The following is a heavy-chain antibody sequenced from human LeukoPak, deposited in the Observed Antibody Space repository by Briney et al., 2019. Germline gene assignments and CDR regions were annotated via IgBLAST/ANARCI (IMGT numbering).Heavy chain of an antibody. D-gene: IGHD6-13*01. J-gene: IGHJ4*02. CDR3: EKVVGRSSGFDY. CDR1: GFTFSSYA. Sequence: GGSLRLSCSASGFTFSSYAMHWVRQAPGKGLEYVSAISSNGGSTYYADSVKGRFTISRDNPKNTLYLQMSSLRAEDTAVYYCEKVVGRSSGFDYWGQGTLVTVSS. V-gene: IGHV3-64D*06. CDR2: ISSNGGST.